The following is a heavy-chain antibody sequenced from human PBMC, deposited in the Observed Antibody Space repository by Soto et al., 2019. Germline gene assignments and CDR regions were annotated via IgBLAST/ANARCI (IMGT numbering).Heavy chain of an antibody. CDR2: LKGKADGGTT. D-gene: IGHD2-15*01. CDR1: GFTFTNAW. Sequence: EVQLVESGGGLVEPGGSLRLSCAASGFTFTNAWMSWVRQVPGKGLEWIGRLKGKADGGTTDYAAPVKGRFTVSRDDSINTLYQQMNSLKTDDTAVYYCITERGFGFKFFDWWGQGTLVTVSS. CDR3: ITERGFGFKFFDW. J-gene: IGHJ4*02. V-gene: IGHV3-15*01.